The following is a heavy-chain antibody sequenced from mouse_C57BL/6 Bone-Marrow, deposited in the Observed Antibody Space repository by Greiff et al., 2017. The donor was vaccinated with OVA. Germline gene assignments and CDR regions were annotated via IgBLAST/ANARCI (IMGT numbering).Heavy chain of an antibody. CDR3: ARHQGGYSNYWYFDV. V-gene: IGHV2-6-1*01. J-gene: IGHJ1*03. CDR2: IWSDGST. D-gene: IGHD2-5*01. CDR1: GFSLTSYG. Sequence: VQLQESGPGLVAPSQSLSITCTVSGFSLTSYGVHWVRQPPGKGLEWLVVIWSDGSTTYNSALKSRLSISKDNSKSQVFLKMNSLQTDDTAMYYCARHQGGYSNYWYFDVWGTGTTVTVSS.